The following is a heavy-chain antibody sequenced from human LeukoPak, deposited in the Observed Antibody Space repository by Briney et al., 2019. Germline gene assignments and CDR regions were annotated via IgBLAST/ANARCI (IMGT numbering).Heavy chain of an antibody. J-gene: IGHJ6*02. Sequence: TLSLTCTCSGVSISLGSYGWSWIREPAGKGRECIGRMYTSGSTNYNPSLESRVTISADTYKNHFSLKLSSVSAADTAVYYCSSGSYYDPFYYYYGMDVWGQGTTVTVSS. V-gene: IGHV4-61*02. CDR1: GVSISLGSYG. D-gene: IGHD3-10*01. CDR2: MYTSGST. CDR3: SSGSYYDPFYYYYGMDV.